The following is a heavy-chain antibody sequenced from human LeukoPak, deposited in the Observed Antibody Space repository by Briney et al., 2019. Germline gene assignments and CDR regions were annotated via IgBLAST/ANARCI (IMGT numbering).Heavy chain of an antibody. Sequence: GESLKISCKGFGYKFNSFWIGWVRQAPGKGLEWVSVIYSDGDTHYADSVKGRFTISRDNSKNTLYLQMNSLRAEDTAVYYCARYSGWLYWGQGTLVTVSS. J-gene: IGHJ4*02. V-gene: IGHV3-53*01. CDR3: ARYSGWLY. D-gene: IGHD6-19*01. CDR1: GYKFNSFW. CDR2: IYSDGDT.